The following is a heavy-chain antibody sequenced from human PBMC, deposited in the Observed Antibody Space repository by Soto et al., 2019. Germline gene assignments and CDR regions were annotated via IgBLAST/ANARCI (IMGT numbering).Heavy chain of an antibody. J-gene: IGHJ4*02. CDR3: ARGVATNEFDS. CDR1: GGSINSDY. D-gene: IGHD5-12*01. CDR2: IFYSGYT. V-gene: IGHV4-59*01. Sequence: SETLSLTCTVSGGSINSDYWSWIRQPPGKGLEWIGYIFYSGYTKCDPSLKSRVTITVHTSKNQFSLTLSSVTAADTAVYYCARGVATNEFDSWGQGTLVTVSS.